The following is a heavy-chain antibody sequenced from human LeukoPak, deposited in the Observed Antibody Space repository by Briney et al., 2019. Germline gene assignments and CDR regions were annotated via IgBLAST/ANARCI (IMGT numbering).Heavy chain of an antibody. V-gene: IGHV3-7*03. J-gene: IGHJ4*02. CDR2: IKQDGSEK. D-gene: IGHD1-26*01. CDR3: TRDYRGTFDY. CDR1: GFTFSNLW. Sequence: GGSLRLSCAASGFTFSNLWMSWVRQAPGKGLEWVANIKQDGSEKNYVDSVKGRFTISRDNAKNSLYLQMNSLRAEDTAIYYCTRDYRGTFDYWGQGTLVTVSS.